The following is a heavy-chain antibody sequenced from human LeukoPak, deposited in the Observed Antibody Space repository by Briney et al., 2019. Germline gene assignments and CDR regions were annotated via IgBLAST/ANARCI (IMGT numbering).Heavy chain of an antibody. V-gene: IGHV3-23*01. Sequence: GGSLRLSCAASGFTFSDYAMTWVRQTPGKGLEWVSVISGGGDSADYAVSMKGRFTISRDNSKNTLYLQMNSPRAEDTALYYCAKLGCTGTICYANYWGQGTLVTVSS. CDR2: ISGGGDSA. D-gene: IGHD2-2*01. CDR1: GFTFSDYA. CDR3: AKLGCTGTICYANY. J-gene: IGHJ4*02.